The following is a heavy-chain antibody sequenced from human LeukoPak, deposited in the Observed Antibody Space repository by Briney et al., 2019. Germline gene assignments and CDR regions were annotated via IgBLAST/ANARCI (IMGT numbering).Heavy chain of an antibody. CDR3: TKDRLTGYSFGYSYFDY. CDR2: ISGSGGST. CDR1: GFTFSSYA. J-gene: IGHJ4*02. Sequence: GGSLRLSCAASGFTFSSYAMTWVSQAPGKGLEWVSTISGSGGSTYYADSVKGRCTISRDNSKNTLYLQMNSLRAEDTAMYYCTKDRLTGYSFGYSYFDYWGQGTLVTVSS. V-gene: IGHV3-23*01. D-gene: IGHD5-18*01.